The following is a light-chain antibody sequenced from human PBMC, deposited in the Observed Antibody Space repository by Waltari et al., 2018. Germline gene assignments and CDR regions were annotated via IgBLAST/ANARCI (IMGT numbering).Light chain of an antibody. Sequence: QAVVTQEPSLTVSPGGTVTLTCGSSAGAVTSGLYPYGFQQKPGQAPRTLIYDTSNKHSWTPARLSGSRLGGKAALTLSGAQPEDEAEYYCLISYSGVGVFGGGTKLTVL. CDR1: AGAVTSGLY. CDR3: LISYSGVGV. V-gene: IGLV7-46*01. CDR2: DTS. J-gene: IGLJ3*02.